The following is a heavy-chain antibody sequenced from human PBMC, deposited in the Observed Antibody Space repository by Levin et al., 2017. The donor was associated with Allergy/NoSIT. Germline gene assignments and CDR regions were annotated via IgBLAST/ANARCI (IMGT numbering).Heavy chain of an antibody. CDR3: ARGVVVPAYYYYMDV. CDR1: GGSISSYY. CDR2: IYYSGST. Sequence: SETLSLTCTVSGGSISSYYWSWIRQPPGKGLEWIGYIYYSGSTNYNPSLKSRVTISVDTSKNQFSLKLSSVTAADTAVYYCARGVVVPAYYYYMDVWGKGTTVTVSS. D-gene: IGHD2-2*01. V-gene: IGHV4-59*01. J-gene: IGHJ6*03.